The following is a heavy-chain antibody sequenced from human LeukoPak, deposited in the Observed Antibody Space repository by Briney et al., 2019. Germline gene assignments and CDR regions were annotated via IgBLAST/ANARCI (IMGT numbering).Heavy chain of an antibody. V-gene: IGHV4-59*01. CDR3: ARGRYFDWLLSYYFDY. Sequence: PSETLSLTCTISGASIDSYYWSWIRQPPGKGLEWIGYIYYSGTTNYNPSLKRRVTISVDTSKNQFSLKLSSVTAADTAVYYCARGRYFDWLLSYYFDYGGQGPLVTVSS. CDR1: GASIDSYY. J-gene: IGHJ4*02. D-gene: IGHD3-9*01. CDR2: IYYSGTT.